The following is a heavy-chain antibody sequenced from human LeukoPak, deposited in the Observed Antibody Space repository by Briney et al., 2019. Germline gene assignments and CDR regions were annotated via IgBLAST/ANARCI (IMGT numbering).Heavy chain of an antibody. CDR3: AREYSSSSPGGTFDY. D-gene: IGHD6-6*01. V-gene: IGHV1-69*13. J-gene: IGHJ4*02. CDR2: IIPIFGTA. CDR1: GYIFTDYY. Sequence: ASVKVSCKASGYIFTDYYMHWVRQAPGQGLEWMGGIIPIFGTANYAQKFQGGVTITADESTSTAYMELSSLRSEDTAVYYCAREYSSSSPGGTFDYWGQGTLVTVSS.